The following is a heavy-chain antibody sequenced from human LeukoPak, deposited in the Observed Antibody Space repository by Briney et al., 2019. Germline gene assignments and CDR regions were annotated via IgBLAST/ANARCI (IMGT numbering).Heavy chain of an antibody. J-gene: IGHJ4*02. V-gene: IGHV1-69*04. D-gene: IGHD3-22*01. Sequence: ASVKVSCKASGGTFSSYTISWVRQAPGQGLEWMGRIIPILGIANYAQKFQGRVTITADKSTSTAYMELSSLRSEDTAVYYCARDPLNASSGHPYWGQGTLVTVSS. CDR1: GGTFSSYT. CDR3: ARDPLNASSGHPY. CDR2: IIPILGIA.